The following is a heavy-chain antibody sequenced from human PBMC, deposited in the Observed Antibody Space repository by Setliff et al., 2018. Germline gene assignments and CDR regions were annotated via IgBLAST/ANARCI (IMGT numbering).Heavy chain of an antibody. V-gene: IGHV1-69*05. CDR3: ARGSVEYSRGWYYFDY. J-gene: IGHJ4*02. CDR2: IIPIFGTT. Sequence: SVKVSCKASGYTFSSYGITWVRQAPGQGLEWMGGIIPIFGTTDYAQKFQGRVTITTDESTSTAYMELSSLRSEDTAVYYCARGSVEYSRGWYYFDYWAQGTLVTVSS. CDR1: GYTFSSYG. D-gene: IGHD6-19*01.